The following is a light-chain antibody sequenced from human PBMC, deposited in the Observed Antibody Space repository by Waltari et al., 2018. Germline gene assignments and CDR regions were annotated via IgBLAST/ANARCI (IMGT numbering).Light chain of an antibody. V-gene: IGLV3-19*01. CDR3: NSRGNSANHVV. Sequence: SSELTQDPAVSVALGQTVRITCQGDNLRGSYASWYQQKPGQAPVLVIYGKNNRPSGIPDRFSGSRSGNIASLTITGAQAEDEADYYCNSRGNSANHVVFGGGTKLTVL. CDR2: GKN. CDR1: NLRGSY. J-gene: IGLJ2*01.